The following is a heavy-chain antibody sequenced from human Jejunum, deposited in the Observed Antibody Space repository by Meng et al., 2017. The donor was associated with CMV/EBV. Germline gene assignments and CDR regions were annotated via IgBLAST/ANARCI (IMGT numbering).Heavy chain of an antibody. CDR3: ATWLYGSSAGGMDV. D-gene: IGHD6-6*01. CDR1: GLTFSYTS. Sequence: GLTFSYTSMNWGRQAPGMGFEWVACISGRGDGIYYADSVKGRFTISRDNAKSSLYLQMNSLSAEDTAVYYCATWLYGSSAGGMDVWGQGTTVTVSS. V-gene: IGHV3-21*06. J-gene: IGHJ6*02. CDR2: ISGRGDGI.